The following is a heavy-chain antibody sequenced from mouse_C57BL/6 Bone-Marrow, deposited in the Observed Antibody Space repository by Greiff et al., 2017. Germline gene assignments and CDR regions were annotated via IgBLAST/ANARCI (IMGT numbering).Heavy chain of an antibody. CDR1: GYTFTSYW. Sequence: QVQLQQPGAELVMPGASVKLSCKASGYTFTSYWMHWVKQRPGQGLEWIGEIDPSDSYTNYNQKFKGKSTLTVDKSSSTAYMQLSSLTSEDSAVYYCERNDYGSYWYFDVWGTGTTVTVSS. D-gene: IGHD2-2*01. V-gene: IGHV1-69*01. CDR2: IDPSDSYT. CDR3: ERNDYGSYWYFDV. J-gene: IGHJ1*03.